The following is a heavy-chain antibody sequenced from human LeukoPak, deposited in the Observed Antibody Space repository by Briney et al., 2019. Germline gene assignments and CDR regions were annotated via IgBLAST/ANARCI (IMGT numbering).Heavy chain of an antibody. CDR2: IIPIFGTA. V-gene: IGHV1-69*06. J-gene: IGHJ4*02. CDR3: ASWFRDSGWYSY. CDR1: GGTVSRYA. Sequence: SVKVSCKASGGTVSRYAISWVRQAPGQGLEWMGGIIPIFGTANYAQKFQGRVTITADKSTSTAYMELSSLRSEDTAVYYCASWFRDSGWYSYWGQGTLVTVSS. D-gene: IGHD6-19*01.